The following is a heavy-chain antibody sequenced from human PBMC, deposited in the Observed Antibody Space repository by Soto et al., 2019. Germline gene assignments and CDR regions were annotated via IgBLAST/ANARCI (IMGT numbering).Heavy chain of an antibody. CDR3: ARGRRWYINYFDY. CDR2: IYTSGST. J-gene: IGHJ4*02. V-gene: IGHV4-4*07. CDR1: GGSISSYY. Sequence: KPSETLSLTCTVSGGSISSYYRSRIRQPAGKGLEWIGRIYTSGSTNYNPSLKSRVTMSVDTSKNQFSLKLSSVTAADTAVYYCARGRRWYINYFDYWGQGTLVTVSS. D-gene: IGHD2-15*01.